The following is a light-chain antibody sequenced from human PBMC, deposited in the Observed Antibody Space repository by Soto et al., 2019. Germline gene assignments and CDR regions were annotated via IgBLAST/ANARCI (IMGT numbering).Light chain of an antibody. CDR1: QGISTY. V-gene: IGKV1-9*01. Sequence: DIQLTQSPSFLSASVGDRDTITCRASQGISTYLAWYQQKPGKAPNLLIYAASTLQSGVPSRFSGSGSGTEFTLTISSLQPEDCAAYYCQQLNSYPLTFGGGTKVEIK. CDR3: QQLNSYPLT. J-gene: IGKJ4*01. CDR2: AAS.